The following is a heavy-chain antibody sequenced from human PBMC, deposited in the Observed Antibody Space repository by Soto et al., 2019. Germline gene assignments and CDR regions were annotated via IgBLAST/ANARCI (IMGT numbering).Heavy chain of an antibody. V-gene: IGHV1-69*13. CDR1: GGTFSSYA. CDR2: IIPIFGTA. D-gene: IGHD6-6*01. Sequence: ASVKVSCKASGGTFSSYAISWVRQAPGQGLEWMGGIIPIFGTANYAQKFQGRVTITADESTSTAYMELSSLRSEDTAVYYCASPKWGGVGAARSYYYYGMDVWGQGTTVTVSS. CDR3: ASPKWGGVGAARSYYYYGMDV. J-gene: IGHJ6*02.